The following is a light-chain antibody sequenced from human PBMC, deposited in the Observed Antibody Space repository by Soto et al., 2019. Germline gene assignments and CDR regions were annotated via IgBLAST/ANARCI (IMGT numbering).Light chain of an antibody. J-gene: IGLJ3*02. CDR1: SGSIVSNY. Sequence: NFMLTQPHSMSESPGKTVTISCTRSSGSIVSNYVQWYQQRPGSSPTTVIYEDNQRPSGVPDRFSGSIDSSSNSASLTISGLKTEDEADYCCQSYDSSNQGVLGGGTKLTVL. CDR2: EDN. CDR3: QSYDSSNQGV. V-gene: IGLV6-57*01.